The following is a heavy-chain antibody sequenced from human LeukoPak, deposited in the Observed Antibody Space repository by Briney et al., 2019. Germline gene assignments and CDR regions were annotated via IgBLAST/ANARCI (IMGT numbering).Heavy chain of an antibody. Sequence: SETLSLTCTVSGGSISSSSYYWGWIRQPPGKGLEWIGSIYYSGSTYYNPSLKSRVTISIDTSKNQFSLKLSSVTAADTAVYYCARRSVVVTEDAFDVWGQGTMVTVSS. V-gene: IGHV4-39*01. CDR3: ARRSVVVTEDAFDV. J-gene: IGHJ3*01. CDR1: GGSISSSSYY. CDR2: IYYSGST. D-gene: IGHD2-21*02.